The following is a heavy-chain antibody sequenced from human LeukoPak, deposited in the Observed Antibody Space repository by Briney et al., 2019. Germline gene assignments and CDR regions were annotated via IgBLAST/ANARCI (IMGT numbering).Heavy chain of an antibody. CDR2: IYYSGST. V-gene: IGHV4-59*01. J-gene: IGHJ6*03. CDR1: GGSISSYY. CDR3: ARELDYYYIDF. Sequence: SETLSLTCTVSGGSISSYYWSWIRQPPGKGLEWIGYIYYSGSTNYNPSLKSRVTISVDTSKNQFSLKLSSVTAADTAVYYCARELDYYYIDFWGKRTTVTVSS.